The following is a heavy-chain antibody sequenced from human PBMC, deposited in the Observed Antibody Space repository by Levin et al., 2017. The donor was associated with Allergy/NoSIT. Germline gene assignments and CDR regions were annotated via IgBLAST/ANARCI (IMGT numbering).Heavy chain of an antibody. J-gene: IGHJ4*02. Sequence: GGSLRLSCAASGFTFSSYWMSWVRQAPGKGLEWVANIKQDGSEKYYVDSVKGRFTISRDNAKNSLYLQMNSLRAEDTAVYYCARVVGYYDFWSGYYTAPLLDYWGQGTLVTVSS. V-gene: IGHV3-7*01. CDR2: IKQDGSEK. CDR1: GFTFSSYW. CDR3: ARVVGYYDFWSGYYTAPLLDY. D-gene: IGHD3-3*01.